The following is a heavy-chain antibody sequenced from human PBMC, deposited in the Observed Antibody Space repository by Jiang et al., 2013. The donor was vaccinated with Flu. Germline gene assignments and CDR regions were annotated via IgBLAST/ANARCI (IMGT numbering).Heavy chain of an antibody. V-gene: IGHV3-7*01. D-gene: IGHD3-22*01. CDR2: IKHDGSEM. Sequence: VQLVESGGGLVQPGGSLRLSCAASGFTFETSWMTWVRQTPGRGLEWVANIKHDGSEMFYVDSVKGRFTISRDNAKNSLYLQMNSLGAEDTAVYYCARDPYHSGYYFGAFDIWGQGTMVTVSS. CDR3: ARDPYHSGYYFGAFDI. CDR1: GFTFETSW. J-gene: IGHJ3*02.